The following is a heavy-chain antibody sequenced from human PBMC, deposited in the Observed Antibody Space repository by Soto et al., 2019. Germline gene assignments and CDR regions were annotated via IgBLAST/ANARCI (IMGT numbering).Heavy chain of an antibody. CDR3: AREIVVVSSRAPRRYNWFDP. CDR1: GGSISSGGYY. CDR2: IYYSGST. V-gene: IGHV4-31*03. Sequence: QVQLQESGPGLVKPSQTLSLTCTVSGGSISSGGYYWSWIRQHPGKGLEWIGYIYYSGSTYYNPSLKSRVTISVDTSKNQFSLKLSSVTAADTAVYYCAREIVVVSSRAPRRYNWFDPWGQGTLVTVSS. J-gene: IGHJ5*02. D-gene: IGHD3-22*01.